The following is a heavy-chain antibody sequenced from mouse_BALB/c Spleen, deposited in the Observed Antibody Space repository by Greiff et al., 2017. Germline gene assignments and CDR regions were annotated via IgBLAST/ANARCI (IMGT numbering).Heavy chain of an antibody. D-gene: IGHD1-1*01. CDR2: IWAGGST. Sequence: QVQLKESGPGLVAPSQSLSITCTVSGFSLTSYGVHWVRQPPGKGLEWLGVIWAGGSTNYNSALMSRLSISKDNSKSQVFLKMNSLQTDDTAMYYCARDEMDYYGSSYGYWYFDVWGAGTTVTVSS. CDR1: GFSLTSYG. J-gene: IGHJ1*01. CDR3: ARDEMDYYGSSYGYWYFDV. V-gene: IGHV2-9*02.